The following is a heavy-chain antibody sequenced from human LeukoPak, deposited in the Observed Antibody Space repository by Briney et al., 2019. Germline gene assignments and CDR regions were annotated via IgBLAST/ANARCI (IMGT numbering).Heavy chain of an antibody. CDR2: ISAYNGNT. CDR3: AREEWGWDRGGVDY. D-gene: IGHD1-26*01. J-gene: IGHJ4*02. Sequence: GASVKVSCKASGYTFTSYGISWVRQAPGQGLEWMGWISAYNGNTNYAQKLQGRVTITTDTSTSTAYMELRSLRSDDTAVYYCAREEWGWDRGGVDYWGQGTLVTVSS. CDR1: GYTFTSYG. V-gene: IGHV1-18*01.